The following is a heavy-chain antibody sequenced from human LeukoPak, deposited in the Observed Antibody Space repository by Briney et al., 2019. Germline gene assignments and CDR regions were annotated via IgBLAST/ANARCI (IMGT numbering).Heavy chain of an antibody. V-gene: IGHV3-66*01. D-gene: IGHD1-26*01. CDR3: ARFMGASGFDF. Sequence: GGSLRLSSVVSGFTVSRHYISWVRQPPGKGLEWVSVMYSSGTTYYADSVKGRFTISRDNSKSTAYLQMNSLRVEDTAVYYCARFMGASGFDFWGQGTLVTVSS. CDR2: MYSSGTT. CDR1: GFTVSRHY. J-gene: IGHJ4*02.